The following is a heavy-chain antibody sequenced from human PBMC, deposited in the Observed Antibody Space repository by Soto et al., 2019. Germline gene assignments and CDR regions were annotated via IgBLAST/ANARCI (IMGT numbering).Heavy chain of an antibody. CDR3: KRDWEITVSTWSFGGF. V-gene: IGHV1-69*08. Sequence: QVQLVQSGAEVKKPGSSVKVSCKASGGTFSPYTINWVRQAPGQGLEWMGRIIPFHGVTNYAQKFQARVTITADKSTSTAYMELRGLRFEETAMYSCKRDWEITVSTWSFGGFWGRGTLVTVSS. J-gene: IGHJ4*02. D-gene: IGHD3-10*01. CDR2: IIPFHGVT. CDR1: GGTFSPYT.